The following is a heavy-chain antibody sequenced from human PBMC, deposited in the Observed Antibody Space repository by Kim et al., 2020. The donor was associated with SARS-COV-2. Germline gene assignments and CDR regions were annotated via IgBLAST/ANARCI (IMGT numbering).Heavy chain of an antibody. V-gene: IGHV1-69*04. J-gene: IGHJ4*02. CDR3: DIGCSSTSCYGGY. D-gene: IGHD2-2*01. CDR2: IIPILGIA. Sequence: SVKVSCKASGGTFSSYAISWVRQAPGQGLEWMGRIIPILGIANYAQKFQGRVTITADKSTSTAYMELSSLRSEDTAVHYCDIGCSSTSCYGGYWGQGTLVTVSS. CDR1: GGTFSSYA.